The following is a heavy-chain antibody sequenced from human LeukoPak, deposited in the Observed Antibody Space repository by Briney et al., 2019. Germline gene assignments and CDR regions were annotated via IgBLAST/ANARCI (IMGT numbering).Heavy chain of an antibody. Sequence: GGSLRLSCAASGFTFSSYPMSWVRQAPGKGLEWVSGISASGGTTYYADSVKGRFTISRDNSKNTLSLQMNSLRAEDTAVYYCAKDYYGSGSYPRHFDYWGQGTLVTDSS. CDR2: ISASGGTT. V-gene: IGHV3-23*01. CDR3: AKDYYGSGSYPRHFDY. J-gene: IGHJ4*02. CDR1: GFTFSSYP. D-gene: IGHD3-10*01.